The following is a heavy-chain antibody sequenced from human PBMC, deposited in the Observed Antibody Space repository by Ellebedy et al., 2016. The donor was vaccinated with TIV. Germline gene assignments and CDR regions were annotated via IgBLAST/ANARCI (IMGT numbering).Heavy chain of an antibody. V-gene: IGHV3-53*01. CDR1: GFTVSNNY. J-gene: IGHJ4*02. CDR2: IYSGGST. CDR3: ASNGDKGY. D-gene: IGHD4-23*01. Sequence: GGSLRLSXAAPGFTVSNNYMNWVRQAPGKGLEWVSLIYSGGSTHYADSVRGRFTISRDYSKNTLYLQMNSLRAEDTAVYYCASNGDKGYWGQGTLVTVSS.